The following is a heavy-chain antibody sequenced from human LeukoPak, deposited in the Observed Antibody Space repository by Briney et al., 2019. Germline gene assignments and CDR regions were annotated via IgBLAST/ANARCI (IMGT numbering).Heavy chain of an antibody. D-gene: IGHD4-17*01. Sequence: GASVKVSCKASGYTFTSYAMNWVRQAPGQGLEWMGWISAYNGNTNYAQKLQGRVTMTTDTSTSTAYMELRSLRSDDTAVYYCARVWYYGDHYPYDAFDIWGQGTMVTVSS. J-gene: IGHJ3*02. CDR1: GYTFTSYA. CDR2: ISAYNGNT. V-gene: IGHV1-18*01. CDR3: ARVWYYGDHYPYDAFDI.